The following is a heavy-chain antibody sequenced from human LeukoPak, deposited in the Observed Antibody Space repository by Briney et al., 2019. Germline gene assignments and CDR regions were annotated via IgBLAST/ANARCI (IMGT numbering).Heavy chain of an antibody. J-gene: IGHJ4*02. D-gene: IGHD4-17*01. CDR2: ISSSGSTI. Sequence: GGSLRLSCAASGFTFSSYSMNWVRQAPGKGLEWVSYISSSGSTIYYADSVKGRFTISRDNAKNSLYLQMNSLRAEDTAVYYCARDGSSGDYSLYWGQGTLVTVSS. V-gene: IGHV3-48*04. CDR3: ARDGSSGDYSLY. CDR1: GFTFSSYS.